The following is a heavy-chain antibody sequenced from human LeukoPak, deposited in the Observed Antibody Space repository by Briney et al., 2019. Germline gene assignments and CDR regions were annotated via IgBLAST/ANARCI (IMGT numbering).Heavy chain of an antibody. Sequence: ASVKVSCKASGYTFTSYGISWVRQAPGQGLEWMGWISAYNGNTNYAQKLQGRVTMTTDTSTSTAYMELRSLRSDDTAVYYCARVDSSSSYYHYYNYMDVWGKGTTVTASS. D-gene: IGHD6-6*01. CDR1: GYTFTSYG. J-gene: IGHJ6*03. V-gene: IGHV1-18*01. CDR2: ISAYNGNT. CDR3: ARVDSSSSYYHYYNYMDV.